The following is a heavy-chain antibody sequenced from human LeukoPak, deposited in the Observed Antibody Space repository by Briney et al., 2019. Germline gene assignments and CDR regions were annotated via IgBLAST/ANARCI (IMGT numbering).Heavy chain of an antibody. V-gene: IGHV4-38-2*02. CDR2: IYHSGST. Sequence: SETLSLTCTVSGYSISSGYYWGWIRPPPGKGLEWIGSIYHSGSTYYNPSLKSRVTISVDTSKNQFSLKLSSVTAADTAVYYCARVVAALFDYWGQGTLVTVSS. J-gene: IGHJ4*02. D-gene: IGHD2-15*01. CDR1: GYSISSGYY. CDR3: ARVVAALFDY.